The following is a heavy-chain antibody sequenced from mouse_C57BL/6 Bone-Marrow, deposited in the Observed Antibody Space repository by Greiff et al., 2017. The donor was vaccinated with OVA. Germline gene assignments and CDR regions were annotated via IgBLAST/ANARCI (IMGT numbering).Heavy chain of an antibody. CDR1: GYTFTSYW. D-gene: IGHD2-1*01. Sequence: QVQLQQPGAELVKPGASVKLSCKASGYTFTSYWMQWVKQRPGQGLEWIGEIDPSDSYTNYNQKFKGKATLTVDTSSSTAYMQLSSLTSEDSAVYYCARYGSPPYGTAWFAYWGQGTLVTVSA. V-gene: IGHV1-50*01. CDR3: ARYGSPPYGTAWFAY. J-gene: IGHJ3*01. CDR2: IDPSDSYT.